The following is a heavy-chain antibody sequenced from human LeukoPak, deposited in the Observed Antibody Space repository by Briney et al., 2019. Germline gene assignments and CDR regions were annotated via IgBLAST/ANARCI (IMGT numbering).Heavy chain of an antibody. D-gene: IGHD3-10*01. Sequence: GGSLRLSCAASGFTVSSKYMSWVRQAPGKGLEWVSVIYSGGSTYYADSVKGRFTISRDNSKNTLYLQMNSLRAEDTAVYYCARELWFGELSSYGMDVWGQGTTVTVSS. CDR3: ARELWFGELSSYGMDV. CDR2: IYSGGST. V-gene: IGHV3-53*01. CDR1: GFTVSSKY. J-gene: IGHJ6*02.